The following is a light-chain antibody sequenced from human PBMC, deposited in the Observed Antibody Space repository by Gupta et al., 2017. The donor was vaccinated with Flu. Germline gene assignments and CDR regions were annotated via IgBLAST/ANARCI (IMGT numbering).Light chain of an antibody. J-gene: IGKJ3*01. Sequence: EIVMTQSPGTLSVSPGERATLSCRASQTVYTNLAWYRQKPGQVPKLLMYDVYTRAAGIPDRFSGSGSGTEFTLTISSLQSEDFAVYYCQQYSSWPLTFGPGTSVDI. CDR1: QTVYTN. CDR2: DVY. CDR3: QQYSSWPLT. V-gene: IGKV3-15*01.